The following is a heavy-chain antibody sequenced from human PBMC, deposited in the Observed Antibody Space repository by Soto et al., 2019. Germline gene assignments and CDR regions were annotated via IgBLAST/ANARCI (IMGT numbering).Heavy chain of an antibody. D-gene: IGHD1-20*01. CDR1: GASISGSYYY. CDR2: VFYTGFT. Sequence: SETLSLTCAVSGASISGSYYYWAWLRQSPGKGPEWIGSVFYTGFTSYNPSLESRVSVSVDTSKSQFSLELSAVTAADTAVYYCATSQKGYNWNYFDHWGQGALVTVSS. V-gene: IGHV4-39*01. J-gene: IGHJ4*02. CDR3: ATSQKGYNWNYFDH.